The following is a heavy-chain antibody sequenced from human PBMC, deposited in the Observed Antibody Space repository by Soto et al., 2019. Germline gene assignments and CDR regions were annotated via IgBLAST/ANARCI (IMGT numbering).Heavy chain of an antibody. D-gene: IGHD4-17*01. CDR3: ARGAYDYGDYVDASDI. CDR1: GFTFSNYW. J-gene: IGHJ3*02. Sequence: GGSLRLSCVVSGFTFSNYWMSWVRQAPGKGLEWVADIKQDGSEKYYVDSVKGRFTISRDNAKNSLYLQMNSLRSEDTAMYYCARGAYDYGDYVDASDIWRHGTLVTVSS. V-gene: IGHV3-7*01. CDR2: IKQDGSEK.